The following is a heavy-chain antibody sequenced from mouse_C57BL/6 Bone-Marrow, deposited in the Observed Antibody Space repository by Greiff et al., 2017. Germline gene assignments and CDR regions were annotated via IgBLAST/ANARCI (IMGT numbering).Heavy chain of an antibody. Sequence: VQLQQSVAELVRPGASVKLSCTASGFNIKNNYMHWVKQRPEQGLEWIGRIDPANGNTKYAPKFQGQAPITVEPSSNTAYLQISSLTSEDTAIYYCGRLGYYSNCYCDYWGQGTTLTVSS. J-gene: IGHJ2*01. CDR2: IDPANGNT. CDR1: GFNIKNNY. CDR3: GRLGYYSNCYCDY. D-gene: IGHD2-5*01. V-gene: IGHV14-3*01.